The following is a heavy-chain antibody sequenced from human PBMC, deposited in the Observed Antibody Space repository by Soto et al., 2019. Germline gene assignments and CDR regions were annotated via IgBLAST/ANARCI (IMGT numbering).Heavy chain of an antibody. Sequence: GGSLRLSCAASGFTFSSYGMHWVRQAPGKGLEWVAVISYDGSNKYYADSVKGRFTISRDNSKNTLYLQMNSLRAEDTAVYYFAKDRAVLVPAAIYYYYYGMDVWGQGTTVTVSS. CDR2: ISYDGSNK. CDR3: AKDRAVLVPAAIYYYYYGMDV. D-gene: IGHD2-2*01. J-gene: IGHJ6*02. V-gene: IGHV3-30*18. CDR1: GFTFSSYG.